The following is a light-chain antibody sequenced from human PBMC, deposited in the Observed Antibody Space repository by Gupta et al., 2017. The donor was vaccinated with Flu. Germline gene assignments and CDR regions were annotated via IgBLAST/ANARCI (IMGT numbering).Light chain of an antibody. CDR2: DVS. Sequence: THMPQSPSSLSASVGDRVTISCRASQSVSGYVDWYQQRPGKAPKLLISDVSNLQSGVPSRFSGSGSGTEFTLTISNLQPEDSATYFCQQVISDPLTFGGGTKVDIK. CDR1: QSVSGY. J-gene: IGKJ4*01. CDR3: QQVISDPLT. V-gene: IGKV1-39*01.